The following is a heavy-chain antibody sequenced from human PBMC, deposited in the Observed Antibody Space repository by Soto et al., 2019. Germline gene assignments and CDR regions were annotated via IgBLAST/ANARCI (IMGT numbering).Heavy chain of an antibody. D-gene: IGHD2-15*01. Sequence: SETLSLTCTVSGGSISSGDYYWSWIRQPPGKGLEWIGYIYYSGSTYYNPSLKSRVTISVNTSKNQFSLKLSSVTAADTAVYYCARLVVVAAADYWGQGTLVTVSS. J-gene: IGHJ4*02. CDR2: IYYSGST. CDR1: GGSISSGDYY. V-gene: IGHV4-30-4*01. CDR3: ARLVVVAAADY.